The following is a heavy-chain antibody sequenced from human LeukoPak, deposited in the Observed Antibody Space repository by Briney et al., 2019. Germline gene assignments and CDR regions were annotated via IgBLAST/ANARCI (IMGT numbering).Heavy chain of an antibody. CDR2: INHSGST. CDR1: GGSFSGYY. J-gene: IGHJ6*03. D-gene: IGHD6-13*01. V-gene: IGHV4-34*01. CDR3: AREGGSSPWSRYQYYMDV. Sequence: NTSETLSLTCAAYGGSFSGYYWSWIRQPPGKGLEWIGEINHSGSTNYNPSLKSRVTISVDTSKNQFSLKLSSVTAADTAVYYCAREGGSSPWSRYQYYMDVWGKGTTVTVSS.